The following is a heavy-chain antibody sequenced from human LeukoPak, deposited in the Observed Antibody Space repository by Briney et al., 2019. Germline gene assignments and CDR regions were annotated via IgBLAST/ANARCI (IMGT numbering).Heavy chain of an antibody. D-gene: IGHD2/OR15-2a*01. V-gene: IGHV4-34*01. CDR3: ARRRTRVIHYYYYMDV. J-gene: IGHJ6*03. CDR1: GGSFSGYY. CDR2: INHSGST. Sequence: KPSETLSLTCAVYGGSFSGYYWSWIRQPPGKGLEWIGEINHSGSTNYNPSLKSRVTISVDTSKNQFSLKLSSVTAADTAVYYCARRRTRVIHYYYYMDVWGKGTTVTISS.